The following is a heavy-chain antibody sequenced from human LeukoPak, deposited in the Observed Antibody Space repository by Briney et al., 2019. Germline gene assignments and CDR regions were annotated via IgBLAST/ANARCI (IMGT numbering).Heavy chain of an antibody. Sequence: GGSLRLSCAASGFTFSSYAMSWVRQAPGKGLEWVSAISGSGGSTYYADSVKGRLTISRDNSKNTLYLQMNSLRAEDTAVYYCASSSGVHCSSTSCYLNYWGQGTLVTVSS. D-gene: IGHD2-2*01. V-gene: IGHV3-23*01. CDR3: ASSSGVHCSSTSCYLNY. CDR2: ISGSGGST. J-gene: IGHJ4*02. CDR1: GFTFSSYA.